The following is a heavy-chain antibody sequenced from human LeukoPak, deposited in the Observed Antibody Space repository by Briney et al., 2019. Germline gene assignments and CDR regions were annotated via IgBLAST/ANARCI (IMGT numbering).Heavy chain of an antibody. J-gene: IGHJ3*02. CDR1: GYTFTSYD. V-gene: IGHV1-8*01. D-gene: IGHD2-15*01. CDR3: ARVTRYCSGGSCDHDAFDI. CDR2: MNPNSGST. Sequence: ASVKVSCKASGYTFTSYDINWVRQATGQGLEWMGWMNPNSGSTGYAQKFQGRVTMTRNTSISTAYMELSSLRSEDTAVYYCARVTRYCSGGSCDHDAFDIWGQGTMVTVSS.